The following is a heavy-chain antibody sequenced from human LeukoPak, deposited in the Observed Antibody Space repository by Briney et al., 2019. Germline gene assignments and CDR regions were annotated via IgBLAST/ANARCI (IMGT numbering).Heavy chain of an antibody. V-gene: IGHV3-21*01. J-gene: IGHJ3*02. CDR3: ARSREGSSSWPDAFDI. D-gene: IGHD6-13*01. CDR1: GFTFSSYS. Sequence: GGSLRPSCAASGFTFSSYSMNWVRKAPGKGLEWVSSISSSSSYIYYADSVKGRFTISRDNAKNSLYLQMNSLRAEDTAVYYCARSREGSSSWPDAFDIWGQGTMVTVSS. CDR2: ISSSSSYI.